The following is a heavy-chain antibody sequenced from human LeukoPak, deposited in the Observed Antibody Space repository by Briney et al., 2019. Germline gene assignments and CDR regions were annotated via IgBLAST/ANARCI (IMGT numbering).Heavy chain of an antibody. CDR2: ISSSSSYI. Sequence: GGSLRLSCAASGFTFSSYSMNWVRQAPGKVLEWVSSISSSSSYIYYADSVKGRFTISRDNAKNSLYLQMNSLRAEDTAVYYCARGLGYPNWFDPWGQGTLVTVSS. CDR3: ARGLGYPNWFDP. CDR1: GFTFSSYS. D-gene: IGHD5-18*01. V-gene: IGHV3-21*01. J-gene: IGHJ5*02.